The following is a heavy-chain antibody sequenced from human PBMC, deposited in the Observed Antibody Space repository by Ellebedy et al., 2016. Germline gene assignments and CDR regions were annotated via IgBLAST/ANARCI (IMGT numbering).Heavy chain of an antibody. V-gene: IGHV3-30-3*01. D-gene: IGHD3-10*01. J-gene: IGHJ4*02. CDR2: ISYDGANI. Sequence: GGSLRLSXAASGFTFSSYAFHWVRQAPGKGLEWVAIISYDGANIYYADSVKGRFTISRDNSKNTVRLQMDSLSADDTAVYYCARDLQFGPRESFDYWGQGTLVTVSS. CDR3: ARDLQFGPRESFDY. CDR1: GFTFSSYA.